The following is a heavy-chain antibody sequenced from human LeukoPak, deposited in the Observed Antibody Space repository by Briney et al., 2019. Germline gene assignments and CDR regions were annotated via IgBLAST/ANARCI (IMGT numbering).Heavy chain of an antibody. CDR3: ARVPTYGYCSGGSCPRPYYFDY. J-gene: IGHJ4*02. D-gene: IGHD2-15*01. CDR1: GGSISSSSYY. Sequence: SETLSLTCTVSGGSISSSSYYWGWIRQPPGKGLEWIGSIYYSGSTYYNPSLKSRVTISVDRSKNQFSLKLSSVTAADTAVYYCARVPTYGYCSGGSCPRPYYFDYWGQGTLVTVSS. CDR2: IYYSGST. V-gene: IGHV4-39*07.